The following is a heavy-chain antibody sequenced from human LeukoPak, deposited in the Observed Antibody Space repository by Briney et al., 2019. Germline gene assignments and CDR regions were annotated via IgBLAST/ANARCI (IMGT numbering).Heavy chain of an antibody. CDR2: INSDGSST. V-gene: IGHV3-74*01. CDR1: GFTFSSYW. Sequence: PGGSLRLSCAASGFTFSSYWMHWVRQAPGKGLVWVSRINSDGSSTSYADSVKGRFTISRDNAKNTLYLQMNSLRAEDTAVYYCARDLPTPGIAVAGTHHTLDYWGQGTLVTVSS. CDR3: ARDLPTPGIAVAGTHHTLDY. D-gene: IGHD6-19*01. J-gene: IGHJ4*02.